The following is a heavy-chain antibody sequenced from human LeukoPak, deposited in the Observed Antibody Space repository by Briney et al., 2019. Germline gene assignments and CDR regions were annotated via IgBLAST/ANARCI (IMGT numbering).Heavy chain of an antibody. CDR1: GGSISSDNIY. J-gene: IGHJ3*02. Sequence: SETLSLTCTVSGGSISSDNIYWSWVRQPAGKGLEWIGRIYTSGSTNYNPSLESRVTISVDTSKNQLSVKLSSVTAADTAVYYCARHDAFDIWGQGTMVTVSS. CDR2: IYTSGST. V-gene: IGHV4-61*02. CDR3: ARHDAFDI.